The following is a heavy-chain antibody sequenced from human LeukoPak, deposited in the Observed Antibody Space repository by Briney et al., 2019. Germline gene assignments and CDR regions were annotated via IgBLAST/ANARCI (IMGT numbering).Heavy chain of an antibody. V-gene: IGHV3-21*01. D-gene: IGHD2-2*01. CDR2: ISSSSSYI. CDR1: GFTFSSYS. Sequence: GGSLRLSCAASGFTFSSYSMNWVRQAPGKGLEWVSSISSSSSYIYYADSVKGRFTISRDNAKNSLYLQMNSLRAEDTAVYYCARDLWGYCSSTSCNDYWGQGTLVTVSS. CDR3: ARDLWGYCSSTSCNDY. J-gene: IGHJ4*02.